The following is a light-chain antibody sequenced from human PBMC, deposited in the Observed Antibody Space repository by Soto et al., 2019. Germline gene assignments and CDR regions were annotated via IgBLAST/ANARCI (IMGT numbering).Light chain of an antibody. V-gene: IGKV2-30*01. CDR3: MQGTHWPPT. Sequence: DVGMTQSPLSLPVTLGQAASLSCGPGHGLEYSDGNTYLDWFLQRPGQSPRRXIYTVSNRDSGVPDRFSGSGSGTDFTLEISRVEAEDVGVYYCMQGTHWPPTFGQGTKVDI. CDR1: HGLEYSDGNTY. J-gene: IGKJ1*01. CDR2: TVS.